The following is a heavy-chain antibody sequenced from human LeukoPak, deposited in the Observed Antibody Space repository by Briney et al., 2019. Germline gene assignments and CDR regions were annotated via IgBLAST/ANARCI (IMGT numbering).Heavy chain of an antibody. J-gene: IGHJ6*02. CDR1: GGSFSGHY. CDR3: ARGDLAVAGYYYYGMDV. CDR2: INHSGST. V-gene: IGHV4-34*01. Sequence: ASEPLSLTCAVYGGSFSGHYWSWIRQPPGKGLEWIGEINHSGSTNYNPSLKSRVTISVDTSKSQFSLKLSSVTAADTAVYYCARGDLAVAGYYYYGMDVWGQGTTVTVSS. D-gene: IGHD6-19*01.